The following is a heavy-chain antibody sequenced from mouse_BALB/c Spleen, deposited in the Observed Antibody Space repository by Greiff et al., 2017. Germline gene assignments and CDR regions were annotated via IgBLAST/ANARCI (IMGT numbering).Heavy chain of an antibody. Sequence: DVKLVESGPSLVKPSQTLSLTCSVTGDSITSGYWNWIRKFPGNKLEYMGYISYSGSTYYNPSLKSRISITRDTSKNQYYLQLNSVTTEDTATYYCARGITTVVSYWYFDVWGAGTTVTVSS. J-gene: IGHJ1*01. CDR1: GDSITSGY. CDR2: ISYSGST. V-gene: IGHV3-8*02. CDR3: ARGITTVVSYWYFDV. D-gene: IGHD1-1*01.